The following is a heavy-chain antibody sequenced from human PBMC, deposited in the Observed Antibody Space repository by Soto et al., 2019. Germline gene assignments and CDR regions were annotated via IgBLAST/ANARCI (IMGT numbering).Heavy chain of an antibody. Sequence: SETLSLTCTVSGGSISSYYWSWIRQPPGKGLEWIGYIYYSGSTNYNPSLKSRVTISVDTSKNQFSLKLSSVTAADTAVYYCASSSAARPRGNWFDPWGQGTLVTVSS. CDR1: GGSISSYY. J-gene: IGHJ5*02. D-gene: IGHD6-6*01. CDR2: IYYSGST. CDR3: ASSSAARPRGNWFDP. V-gene: IGHV4-59*01.